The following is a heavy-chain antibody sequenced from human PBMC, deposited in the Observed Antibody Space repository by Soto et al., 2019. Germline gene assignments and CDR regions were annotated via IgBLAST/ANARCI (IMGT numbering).Heavy chain of an antibody. CDR3: ARLEGLATISYYFDL. CDR2: IYYRGNA. J-gene: IGHJ4*02. V-gene: IGHV4-39*01. CDR1: DDSINSDKYY. D-gene: IGHD3-9*01. Sequence: QLQLQESGPGLVKPSETLSLTCSVSDDSINSDKYYWGWIRQPPGKGLEWIGSIYYRGNAYYNPSLQTRVTTSLDTSRSQFSLKLNSVTAADSAVYFCARLEGLATISYYFDLWGPGALVTVSS.